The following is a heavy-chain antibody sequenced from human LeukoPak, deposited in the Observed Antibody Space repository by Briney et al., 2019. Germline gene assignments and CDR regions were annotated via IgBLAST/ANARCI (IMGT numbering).Heavy chain of an antibody. V-gene: IGHV3-7*01. Sequence: GGSLRLSCVGSGFSFRSHWVNRVRQSPGKGLEWVANIKPDGSDKYYVDSARGRFTVSRDNAKNSAFLQMNSLRAEDTAIYYCATISAQTFDIWGQGTLVSVSS. CDR1: GFSFRSHW. D-gene: IGHD5-24*01. CDR3: ATISAQTFDI. CDR2: IKPDGSDK. J-gene: IGHJ3*02.